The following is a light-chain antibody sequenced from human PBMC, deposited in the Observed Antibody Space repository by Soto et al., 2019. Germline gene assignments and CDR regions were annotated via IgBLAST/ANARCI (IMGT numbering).Light chain of an antibody. J-gene: IGKJ4*01. CDR2: GAS. CDR1: QSVSSK. V-gene: IGKV3-15*01. CDR3: QQSNNWPPAT. Sequence: EIVMTQYPATLSVSPGERSTLSCRASQSVSSKLAWYQQKPGQAPRLLIYGASTRATGIPARFSGSGSGTEFTLTISSLQSEDFALYYCQQSNNWPPATVGEGTKVEIK.